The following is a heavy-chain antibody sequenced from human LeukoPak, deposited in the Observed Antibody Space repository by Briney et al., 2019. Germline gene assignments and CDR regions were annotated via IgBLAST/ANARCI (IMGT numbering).Heavy chain of an antibody. Sequence: PGGSLRLSCAASGFTLSGHYMDWVRQAPGKGLEWVGRIRNKANSYTTEYAASVKGRFTISRDDSKNSMHLQMNSLKTEDTAVYYCARGTCSSTSCYALFDYWGQGTLGTVSS. CDR2: IRNKANSYTT. D-gene: IGHD2-2*01. CDR1: GFTLSGHY. CDR3: ARGTCSSTSCYALFDY. V-gene: IGHV3-72*01. J-gene: IGHJ4*02.